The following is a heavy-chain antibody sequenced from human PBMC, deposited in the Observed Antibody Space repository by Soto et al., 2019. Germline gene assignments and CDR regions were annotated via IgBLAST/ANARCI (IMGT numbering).Heavy chain of an antibody. CDR3: ASLANIFDFDN. CDR1: GSIFTNYW. D-gene: IGHD2-21*01. J-gene: IGHJ4*01. V-gene: IGHV5-51*01. Sequence: RGESLNTSCQGSGSIFTNYWIGWVREMAGKGLEWMDTICPGTADTRYSPSSQGKVSVSADTSISTAYMKWSSLKASDTDIYYSASLANIFDFDNWGHGTLVTVSS. CDR2: ICPGTADT.